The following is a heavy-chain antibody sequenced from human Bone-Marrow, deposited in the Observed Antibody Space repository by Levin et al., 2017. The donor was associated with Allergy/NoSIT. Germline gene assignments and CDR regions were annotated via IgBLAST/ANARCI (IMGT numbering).Heavy chain of an antibody. CDR1: GFRISDFW. J-gene: IGHJ4*02. D-gene: IGHD6-13*01. CDR3: AREMTGQQLVLGS. Sequence: GGSLRLSCAASGFRISDFWMHWVRQAPGKGLVWVSRIYSDGSTTNYAGSVKGRFTISRDNAKNTLYLQMNSLGVDDTAVYYCAREMTGQQLVLGSWGQGTLVTVSS. V-gene: IGHV3-74*01. CDR2: IYSDGSTT.